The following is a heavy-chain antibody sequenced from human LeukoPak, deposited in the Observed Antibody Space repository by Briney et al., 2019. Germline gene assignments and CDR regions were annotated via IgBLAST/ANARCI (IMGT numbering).Heavy chain of an antibody. V-gene: IGHV1-46*01. CDR3: ARAHWSYDFWSGYYSWFDP. CDR2: INPSGGST. D-gene: IGHD3-3*01. CDR1: GYTFTSYY. J-gene: IGHJ5*02. Sequence: ASVKVSCKASGYTFTSYYMHWVRQAPGQRLEWMGIINPSGGSTSYAQKFQGRVTMTRDTSTSTVYMELSSLRSEDTAVYYCARAHWSYDFWSGYYSWFDPWGQGTLVTVSS.